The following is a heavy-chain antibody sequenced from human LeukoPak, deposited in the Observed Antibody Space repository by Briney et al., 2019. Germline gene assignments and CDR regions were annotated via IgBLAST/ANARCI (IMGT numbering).Heavy chain of an antibody. CDR1: GFTVSTNY. Sequence: GSLRLSCAASGFTVSTNYMSWVRQAPGKGGEWVSLIYSGGSTYYTNSVKGRFTISRDNSKNTLFLQMNSLRAEDTAVYYCARGYSSGWYGDCWGQGTLVTVSS. D-gene: IGHD6-19*01. CDR2: IYSGGST. J-gene: IGHJ4*02. CDR3: ARGYSSGWYGDC. V-gene: IGHV3-53*01.